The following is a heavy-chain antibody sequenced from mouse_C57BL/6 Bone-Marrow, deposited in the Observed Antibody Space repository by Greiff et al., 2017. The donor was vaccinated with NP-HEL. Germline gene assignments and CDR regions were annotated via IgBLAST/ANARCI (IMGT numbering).Heavy chain of an antibody. CDR1: GYTFTSYW. D-gene: IGHD2-3*01. CDR3: ARNGGYYTGLAY. Sequence: QVQLKESGAELVMPGASVKLSCKASGYTFTSYWMHWVKQRPGQGLEWIGELDPSDSYTNYNQKFKGKSTLPVDKSSSTAYMQLSSLTSEDSAVYYCARNGGYYTGLAYWGQGTLVTVSA. CDR2: LDPSDSYT. J-gene: IGHJ3*01. V-gene: IGHV1-69*01.